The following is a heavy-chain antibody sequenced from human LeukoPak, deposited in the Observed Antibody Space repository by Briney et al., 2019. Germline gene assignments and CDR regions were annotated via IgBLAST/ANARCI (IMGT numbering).Heavy chain of an antibody. CDR3: ARDQRWNWFDP. D-gene: IGHD5-24*01. J-gene: IGHJ5*02. V-gene: IGHV4-4*07. Sequence: PSQTLSLTCTVSGGSISSYYWSWIRQPAGKGLEWIGRIYTSGSTNYNPSLKSRVTMSVDASKNQFSLKLSSVTAADTAVYYCARDQRWNWFDPWGQGTLVTVSS. CDR1: GGSISSYY. CDR2: IYTSGST.